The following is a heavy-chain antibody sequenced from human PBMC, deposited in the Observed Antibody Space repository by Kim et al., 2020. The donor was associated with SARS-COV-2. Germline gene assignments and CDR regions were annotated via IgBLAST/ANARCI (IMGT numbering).Heavy chain of an antibody. CDR2: IYYSGST. Sequence: SETLSLTCTVSGGSISSYYWSWIRQPPGKGLEWIGYIYYSGSTNYNPSLKSRVTISVDTSKNQFSLKLSSVTAADTAVYYCASSPYSSGWYDYFDYWGQGILVTVSS. J-gene: IGHJ4*02. CDR3: ASSPYSSGWYDYFDY. CDR1: GGSISSYY. D-gene: IGHD6-19*01. V-gene: IGHV4-59*08.